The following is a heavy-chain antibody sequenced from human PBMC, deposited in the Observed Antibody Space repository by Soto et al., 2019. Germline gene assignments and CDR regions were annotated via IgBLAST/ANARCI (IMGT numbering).Heavy chain of an antibody. CDR3: TTEDEAAAGTGGGSYFWWYFDY. CDR2: IKSKTDGGTT. D-gene: IGHD6-13*01. CDR1: GFTFSNAW. Sequence: AGGSLRLSCAASGFTFSNAWMSWVRQAPGKGLEWVGRIKSKTDGGTTDYAAPVKGRFTISRDDSKNTLYLQMNSLKTEDTAVYYCTTEDEAAAGTGGGSYFWWYFDYWGQGTLVTVSS. V-gene: IGHV3-15*01. J-gene: IGHJ4*02.